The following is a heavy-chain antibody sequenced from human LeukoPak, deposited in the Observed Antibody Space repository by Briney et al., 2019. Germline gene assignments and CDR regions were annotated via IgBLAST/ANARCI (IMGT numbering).Heavy chain of an antibody. V-gene: IGHV3-53*01. CDR1: GFTVSSNY. J-gene: IGHJ6*02. CDR3: AKDFMVRGAIDDYYYYGMDV. CDR2: IYTGGST. Sequence: GGSLRLSCAASGFTVSSNYMTWVRQAPGKGLEWVSVIYTGGSTYYADSVKGRFTISRDNSKNTLYLQMNTLRAEDTAVYYCAKDFMVRGAIDDYYYYGMDVLGQGTTVTVSS. D-gene: IGHD3-10*01.